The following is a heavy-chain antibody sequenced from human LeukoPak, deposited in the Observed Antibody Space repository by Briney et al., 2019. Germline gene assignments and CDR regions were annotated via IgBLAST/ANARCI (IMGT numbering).Heavy chain of an antibody. CDR1: GYTFTGYY. V-gene: IGHV1-2*06. Sequence: ASVKVSCKASGYTFTGYYMHWVRQAPGQGLEWMGRINPNSGGTNYAQKFQGRVTMTRDTSISTAYMELSRLTSDDTAVYYCARFYDSSGYHNNWGQGTLVTVSS. J-gene: IGHJ4*02. D-gene: IGHD3-22*01. CDR3: ARFYDSSGYHNN. CDR2: INPNSGGT.